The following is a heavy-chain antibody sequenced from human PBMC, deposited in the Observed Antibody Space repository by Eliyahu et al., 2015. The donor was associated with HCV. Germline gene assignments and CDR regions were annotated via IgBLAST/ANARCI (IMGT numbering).Heavy chain of an antibody. CDR3: ARVTNALGPINPALWFDP. CDR1: GYGFTNYW. V-gene: IGHV5-51*03. Sequence: EVHLVQSGAQLRKPGESLKXSCKASGYGFTNYWIDWVRQTPGKGLEWVGIIYPGDSETRYSPSFQGHVVVSVDRSITTAYLQWSSLKDSDTAMYYCARVTNALGPINPALWFDPWGQGTLVDVSS. CDR2: IYPGDSET. J-gene: IGHJ5*02. D-gene: IGHD4-17*01.